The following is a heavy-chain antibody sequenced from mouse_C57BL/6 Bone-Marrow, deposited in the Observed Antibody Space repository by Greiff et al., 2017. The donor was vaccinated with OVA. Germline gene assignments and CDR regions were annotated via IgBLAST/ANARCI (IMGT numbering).Heavy chain of an antibody. J-gene: IGHJ3*01. D-gene: IGHD3-3*01. V-gene: IGHV1-64*01. CDR3: DSEDAY. CDR1: GYTFTSYW. CDR2: LNPNSGST. Sequence: QVQLQQPGAELVKPGASVKLSCKASGYTFTSYWMHWVKQRPGQGLEWIGMLNPNSGSTNYTEKLKSKATLTVDKSSSTAYMQLSSLTSEDSAVDYFDSEDAYWGQGTLVTVSA.